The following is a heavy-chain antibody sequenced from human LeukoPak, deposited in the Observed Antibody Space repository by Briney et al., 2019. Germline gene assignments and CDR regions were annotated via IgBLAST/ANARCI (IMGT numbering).Heavy chain of an antibody. CDR2: VNPNSGAT. Sequence: ASVKVSCKASGYTFHGYYIHGVRQAPGQGLEWMGWVNPNSGATDYAQKFQGRVTMNRDTSITKAYMELGRLRTDGTAVYLCAIGGAGFDYWGQGTLVTVST. D-gene: IGHD4/OR15-4a*01. CDR3: AIGGAGFDY. CDR1: GYTFHGYY. V-gene: IGHV1-2*02. J-gene: IGHJ4*02.